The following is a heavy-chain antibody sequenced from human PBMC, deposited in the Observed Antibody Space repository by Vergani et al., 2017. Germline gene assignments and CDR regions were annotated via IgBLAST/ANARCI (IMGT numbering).Heavy chain of an antibody. CDR3: AVTSRSGYYY. CDR1: GGSISSGGYY. Sequence: QVQLQESGPGLVKPSQTLSLTCTVSGGSISSGGYYLSWIRPHPGKDLEWIGYIYYSGSTYYNPSLKSRVTISVDTSKNQFSLKLSSVTAADTAVYYCAVTSRSGYYYWGQGTLVTVSS. V-gene: IGHV4-31*03. CDR2: IYYSGST. J-gene: IGHJ4*02. D-gene: IGHD3-22*01.